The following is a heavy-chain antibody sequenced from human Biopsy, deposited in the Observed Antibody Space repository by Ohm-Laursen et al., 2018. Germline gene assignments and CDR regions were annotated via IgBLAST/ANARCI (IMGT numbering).Heavy chain of an antibody. Sequence: GSSVKVSCKTSGYTFTAYGISWVRQAPGQGLEWMGWISTYNDDTNVAQKFQGRVSMTTDTSAATAYMELRSLRSDDTAVYYCARDCQPYLVTIHYYYYGMDVWGQGTTVTVSS. J-gene: IGHJ6*02. D-gene: IGHD3-9*01. CDR3: ARDCQPYLVTIHYYYYGMDV. CDR1: GYTFTAYG. CDR2: ISTYNDDT. V-gene: IGHV1-18*04.